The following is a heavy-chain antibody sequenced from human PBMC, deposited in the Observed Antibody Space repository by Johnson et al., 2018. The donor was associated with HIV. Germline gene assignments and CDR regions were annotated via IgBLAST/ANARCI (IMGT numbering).Heavy chain of an antibody. CDR2: ISWNSGSI. CDR1: GFTFDDYG. J-gene: IGHJ3*02. V-gene: IGHV3-20*04. D-gene: IGHD4-17*01. CDR3: ARGHDYGYHAFDI. Sequence: VQLVESGGGVVRPGGSLRLSCAASGFTFDDYGMSWVRQAPGKGLEWVSGISWNSGSIGYADSVRGRFTISRDNAKNSLYLQMNSLRAEDTAVYYCARGHDYGYHAFDIWGQGTMVTVSS.